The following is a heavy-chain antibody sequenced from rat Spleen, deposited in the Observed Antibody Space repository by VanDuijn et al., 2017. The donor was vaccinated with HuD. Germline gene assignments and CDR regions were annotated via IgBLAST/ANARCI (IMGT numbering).Heavy chain of an antibody. CDR3: TRASGSPFAY. Sequence: QVQLKESGPGLVQPSQTLSLTCTVSGFSLTDYSVHWVRQPPGKGLEWMGRIQSSGRTDYNSTLKSRLSISRDTSKSQIFLQMNSLQTEDTAIYFCTRASGSPFAYWGQGTLVTVSS. CDR1: GFSLTDYS. D-gene: IGHD4-3*01. CDR2: IQSSGRT. J-gene: IGHJ3*01. V-gene: IGHV2-19*01.